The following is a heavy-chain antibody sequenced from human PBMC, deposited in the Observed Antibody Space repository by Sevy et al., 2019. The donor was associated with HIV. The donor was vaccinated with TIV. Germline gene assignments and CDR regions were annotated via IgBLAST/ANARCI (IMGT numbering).Heavy chain of an antibody. J-gene: IGHJ4*02. D-gene: IGHD3-10*01. Sequence: GGSLRLSCAASGFTFSYYNMNWVRQAPGKGLEWVSSISSGSSYIFYVDSVKGRFTISSDNPKDSLFLQMNSLRAEDTAVYYCARNLDYYASGPPDSWGRGTLVTVSS. CDR3: ARNLDYYASGPPDS. CDR1: GFTFSYYN. CDR2: ISSGSSYI. V-gene: IGHV3-21*01.